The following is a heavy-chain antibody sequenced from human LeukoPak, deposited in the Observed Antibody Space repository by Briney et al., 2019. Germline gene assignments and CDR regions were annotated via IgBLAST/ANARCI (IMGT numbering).Heavy chain of an antibody. J-gene: IGHJ6*04. D-gene: IGHD5-24*01. Sequence: GGSLRLSCAASGFTFSDYQMTWIRQAPGMGLEWVSYISAGSRTTYYADSVKGRFTISRDNAKNTLYLQMNSLRAEDTAVYYCAREIVDDSKMDVWGKGTTVTVSS. CDR1: GFTFSDYQ. V-gene: IGHV3-11*04. CDR2: ISAGSRTT. CDR3: AREIVDDSKMDV.